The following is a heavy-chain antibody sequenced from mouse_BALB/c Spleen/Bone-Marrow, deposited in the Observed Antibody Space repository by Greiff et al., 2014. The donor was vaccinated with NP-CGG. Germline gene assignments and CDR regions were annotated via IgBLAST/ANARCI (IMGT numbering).Heavy chain of an antibody. J-gene: IGHJ1*01. CDR2: IWTGGGT. CDR3: VREGAYYGDYDWYFDV. Sequence: VQLVESGPGLVAPSQSLSITCTVSGFSLTSYDINWIRQPPGKGLEWLGVIWTGGGTNYNSAFMSRLSISKDNSKGQVFLKMNSLQTDDTAIYYCVREGAYYGDYDWYFDVWGAGTTVTVSS. V-gene: IGHV2-9-2*01. CDR1: GFSLTSYD. D-gene: IGHD2-13*01.